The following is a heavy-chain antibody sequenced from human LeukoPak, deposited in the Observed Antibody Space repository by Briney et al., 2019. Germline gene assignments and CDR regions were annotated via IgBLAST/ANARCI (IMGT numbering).Heavy chain of an antibody. CDR3: ARGRGFGELFVRRYYYYYSMDV. J-gene: IGHJ6*03. CDR2: INHSGST. D-gene: IGHD3-10*01. CDR1: GGSFSGYC. V-gene: IGHV4-34*01. Sequence: PSETLSLTCAVYGGSFSGYCWSWIRQPPGKGLEWIGEINHSGSTNYNPSLKSRVTISVDTSKNQFSLKLSSVTAADTAVYYCARGRGFGELFVRRYYYYYSMDVWGKGTTVTVSS.